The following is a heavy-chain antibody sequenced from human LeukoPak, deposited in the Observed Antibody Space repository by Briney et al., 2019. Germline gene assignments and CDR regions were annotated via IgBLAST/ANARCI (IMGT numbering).Heavy chain of an antibody. D-gene: IGHD3-10*01. CDR1: GYSISSGYY. V-gene: IGHV4-38-2*01. Sequence: SETLFLTCAVSGYSISSGYYWGWIRQPPGKGLEWIGSIYHSGSTYYNPSLKSRVTISVDTSKNQFSLKLSSVTAADTAVYYCARRGLMVRGVSFDYWGQGTLVTVSS. CDR2: IYHSGST. J-gene: IGHJ4*02. CDR3: ARRGLMVRGVSFDY.